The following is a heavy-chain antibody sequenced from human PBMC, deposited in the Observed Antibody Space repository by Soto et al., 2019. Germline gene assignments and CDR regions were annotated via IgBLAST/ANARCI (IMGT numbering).Heavy chain of an antibody. D-gene: IGHD3-3*01. J-gene: IGHJ5*02. Sequence: SETLSLTCTVSGGSISSYYWSWIRQPPGKGLEWIGYIYYSGSTNYNPSLKSRVTISVDTSKNQFSLKLSSVTAADTAVYYCARGGPEYYDFWSGYNNWFDPWGQGTLVTVSS. CDR1: GGSISSYY. V-gene: IGHV4-59*01. CDR2: IYYSGST. CDR3: ARGGPEYYDFWSGYNNWFDP.